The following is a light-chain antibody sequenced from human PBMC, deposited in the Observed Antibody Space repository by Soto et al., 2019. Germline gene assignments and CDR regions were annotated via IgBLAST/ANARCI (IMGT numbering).Light chain of an antibody. CDR2: EDN. CDR3: CSLTTSHTYV. V-gene: IGLV2-14*02. CDR1: SSDVGGYNL. J-gene: IGLJ1*01. Sequence: QSALTQPASVSGSPGQSITISCAGTSSDVGGYNLVSWYQQHPGKAPKLMIYEDNERPSGISNRFSGSKSGNTASLTISGLRAEDEADYFCCSLTTSHTYVFGSGTKLTVL.